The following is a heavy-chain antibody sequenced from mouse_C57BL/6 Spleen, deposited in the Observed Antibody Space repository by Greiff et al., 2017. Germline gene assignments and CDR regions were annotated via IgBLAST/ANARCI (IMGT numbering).Heavy chain of an antibody. CDR1: GYAFSSSW. J-gene: IGHJ3*01. D-gene: IGHD3-1*01. CDR2: IYPGDGDT. Sequence: QVQLQQSGPELVKPGASVKISCKASGYAFSSSWMNWVKQRPGKGLEWIGRIYPGDGDTNYNGKFKGKATLTADKSSSTAYMQLSSLTSEDSAVYFCASSPGSAWFAYWGQGTLVTVSA. CDR3: ASSPGSAWFAY. V-gene: IGHV1-82*01.